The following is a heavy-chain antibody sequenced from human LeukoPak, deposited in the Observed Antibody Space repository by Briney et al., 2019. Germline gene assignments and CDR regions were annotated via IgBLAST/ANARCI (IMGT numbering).Heavy chain of an antibody. CDR1: GYTFTGYY. D-gene: IGHD4-11*01. CDR3: ARDDYSNYQYYYYYYNMDV. Sequence: WASVTVSCKAYGYTFTGYYMHWVRQAPGQGREWMGIINPSGGSTSYAQTFQGRVTMTRDMSTSTVYMELSSLRTEDTAVYYCARDDYSNYQYYYYYYNMDVWGKGTTVTVSS. J-gene: IGHJ6*03. CDR2: INPSGGST. V-gene: IGHV1-46*01.